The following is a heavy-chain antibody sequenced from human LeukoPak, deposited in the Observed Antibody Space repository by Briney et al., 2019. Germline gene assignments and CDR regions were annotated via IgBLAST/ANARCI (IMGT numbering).Heavy chain of an antibody. V-gene: IGHV1-2*06. J-gene: IGHJ4*02. CDR1: GYTFTDYY. D-gene: IGHD3-10*01. Sequence: ASVKVSCKASGYTFTDYYVHWVRQAPGQGLEWMGRINPNSGGTTYALKFRDRVTMTRDTSISTAYMELSSLRSDDTAVYYCARYYTSGSCPDYWGQGTLVTVSS. CDR2: INPNSGGT. CDR3: ARYYTSGSCPDY.